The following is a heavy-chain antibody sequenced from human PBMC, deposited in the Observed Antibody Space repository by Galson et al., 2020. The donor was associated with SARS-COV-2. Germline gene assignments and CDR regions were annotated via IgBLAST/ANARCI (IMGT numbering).Heavy chain of an antibody. J-gene: IGHJ6*02. Sequence: SETLSLTCSVPGGSIRSYYWSWVRQIPGKGLEWIGNIYYTGSTKYNPSLQSRITISIDMSNNQFSLRLTSVTAADTAVYYCARDTPNYGMDVWGQGTTVTVSS. CDR1: GGSIRSYY. V-gene: IGHV4-59*08. D-gene: IGHD2-15*01. CDR3: ARDTPNYGMDV. CDR2: IYYTGST.